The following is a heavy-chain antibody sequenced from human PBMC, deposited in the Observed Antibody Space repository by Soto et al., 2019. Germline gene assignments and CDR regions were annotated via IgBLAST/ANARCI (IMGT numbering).Heavy chain of an antibody. V-gene: IGHV4-39*07. CDR3: ARMVRGVIIKRYFDY. D-gene: IGHD3-10*01. Sequence: SETLSLTCTVSGGSIRNGDYYWGWIRQPPGKGLEWIGDINHSGDTNYNPSLKSRVTISVDKSKNQFSLKLSSVTAADTAVYYCARMVRGVIIKRYFDYWGQGTLVTVSS. CDR1: GGSIRNGDYY. CDR2: INHSGDT. J-gene: IGHJ4*02.